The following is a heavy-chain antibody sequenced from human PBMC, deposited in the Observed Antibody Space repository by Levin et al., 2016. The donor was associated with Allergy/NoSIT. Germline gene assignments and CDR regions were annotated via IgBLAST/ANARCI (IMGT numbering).Heavy chain of an antibody. J-gene: IGHJ5*02. V-gene: IGHV3-23*01. CDR2: ISGSGGST. D-gene: IGHD2-2*02. CDR1: GFTFSSYA. Sequence: GESLKISCAASGFTFSSYAMSWVRQAPGKGLEWVSAISGSGGSTYYADSVKGRFTISRDNSKNTLYLQMNSLRAEDTAVYYCTKDWLVEVVVPAAIGGSFFDPWGQGTLVTVSS. CDR3: TKDWLVEVVVPAAIGGSFFDP.